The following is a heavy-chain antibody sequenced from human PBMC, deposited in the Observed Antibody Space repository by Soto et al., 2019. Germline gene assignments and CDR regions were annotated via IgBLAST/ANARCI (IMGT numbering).Heavy chain of an antibody. CDR3: AKASADIVVVVAAPTLKYYFDY. CDR1: GFTFSSYA. J-gene: IGHJ4*02. V-gene: IGHV3-23*01. CDR2: ISGSGGST. D-gene: IGHD2-15*01. Sequence: GGSLRLSCAASGFTFSSYAMSWVRQAPGKGLEWVSAISGSGGSTYYADSVKGRFTISRDNSKNTLYLQMNSLRAEDTAVYYCAKASADIVVVVAAPTLKYYFDYWGQGTLVTVSS.